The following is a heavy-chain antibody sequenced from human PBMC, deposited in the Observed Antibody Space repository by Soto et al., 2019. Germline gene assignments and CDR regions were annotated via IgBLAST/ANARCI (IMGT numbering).Heavy chain of an antibody. Sequence: GESLKISCKGSGYSFSTYWIGWVRQMPGKGLEWMGILYPGDSDTRYSPSFQGQVTISADKSISTAYLQWSSLKASDTAIYYCVRPVMAPDDTFDIWGQGTMVTVSS. J-gene: IGHJ3*02. D-gene: IGHD2-21*01. CDR3: VRPVMAPDDTFDI. CDR2: LYPGDSDT. V-gene: IGHV5-51*01. CDR1: GYSFSTYW.